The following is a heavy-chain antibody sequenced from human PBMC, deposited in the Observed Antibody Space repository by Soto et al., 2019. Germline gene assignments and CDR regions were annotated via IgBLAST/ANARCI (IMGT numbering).Heavy chain of an antibody. CDR3: ATGGREAWGTVYYFDY. J-gene: IGHJ4*02. CDR2: ISGSGGST. V-gene: IGHV3-23*01. D-gene: IGHD7-27*01. Sequence: GGSLRLSCAASGFTFSSYAMSWVRQAPGKGLEWVSAISGSGGSTYYADSVKGRFTISRDNSKNTLYLQMNSLRAEDTAVYYCATGGREAWGTVYYFDYWGQGTLVTVSS. CDR1: GFTFSSYA.